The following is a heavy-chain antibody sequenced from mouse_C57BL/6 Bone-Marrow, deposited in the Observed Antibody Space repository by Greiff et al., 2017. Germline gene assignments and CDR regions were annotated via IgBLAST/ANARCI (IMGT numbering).Heavy chain of an antibody. Sequence: EVKLVESGGDLVKPGGSLKLSCAASGFTFSSYGMSWVRQTPDKRLEWVATISSGGSYTYYPDSVKGRFTISRDNAKNTLYLQMSSLKSEDTAMYYWARTHYGSIAYWGQGTLVTVSA. CDR3: ARTHYGSIAY. CDR1: GFTFSSYG. D-gene: IGHD1-1*01. CDR2: ISSGGSYT. V-gene: IGHV5-6*01. J-gene: IGHJ3*01.